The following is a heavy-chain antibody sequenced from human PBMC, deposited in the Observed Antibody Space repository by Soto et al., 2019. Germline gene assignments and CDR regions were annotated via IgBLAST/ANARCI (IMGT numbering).Heavy chain of an antibody. J-gene: IGHJ6*02. D-gene: IGHD3-22*01. CDR2: INHSGST. CDR1: GGSFSGYY. V-gene: IGHV4-34*01. Sequence: SETMSLTCAVYGGSFSGYYWSWIRQPPGKGLEWIGEINHSGSTNYNPSLKSRVTISVDTSKNQFSLKLSSVTAADTAVYYCASDYYDSSGYYRGMDVWGQGTTVTVSS. CDR3: ASDYYDSSGYYRGMDV.